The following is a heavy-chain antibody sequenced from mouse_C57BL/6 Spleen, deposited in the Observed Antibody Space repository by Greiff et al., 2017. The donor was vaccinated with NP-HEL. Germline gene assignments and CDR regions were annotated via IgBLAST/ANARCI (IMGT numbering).Heavy chain of an antibody. CDR3: ASWDYDRYFDV. Sequence: QVQLQQPGAELVKPGASVKLSCKASGYTFTSYWMQWVKQRPGQGLEWIGEIDPSDSYTNYNQKFKGKATLTVDTSSSTAYMQLSSLTSEDSAVYYCASWDYDRYFDVWGTGTTVTVSS. CDR1: GYTFTSYW. J-gene: IGHJ1*03. V-gene: IGHV1-50*01. CDR2: IDPSDSYT. D-gene: IGHD2-4*01.